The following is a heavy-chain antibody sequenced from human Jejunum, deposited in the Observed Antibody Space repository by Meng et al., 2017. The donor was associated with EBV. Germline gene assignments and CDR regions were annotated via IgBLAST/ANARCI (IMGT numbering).Heavy chain of an antibody. CDR3: ARSSYSNYGGYNL. V-gene: IGHV1-69*12. Sequence: QVRLVQSGAEVKKPGASVKVSXKASGGTFSSYALNWVRQAPGQGLEWMGLIIPFFGTSNCAQKFQGRVSITADESTSTAYLELSSLISEDTAVYYCARSSYSNYGGYNLWGKGTLVTVSS. D-gene: IGHD4-11*01. J-gene: IGHJ4*02. CDR2: IIPFFGTS. CDR1: GGTFSSYA.